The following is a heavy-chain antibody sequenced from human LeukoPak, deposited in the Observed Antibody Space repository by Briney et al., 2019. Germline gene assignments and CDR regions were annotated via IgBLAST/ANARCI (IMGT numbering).Heavy chain of an antibody. V-gene: IGHV4-34*01. CDR3: ARGWLGYSYAGPRNYFDY. CDR1: GGSFSGYY. CDR2: INHSGGT. Sequence: SETLSLTCAVYGGSFSGYYWSWIRQPPGKGLEWIGEINHSGGTNYNPSLKSRVTISVDTSKNQFSLKLSSVTAADTAVYYCARGWLGYSYAGPRNYFDYWGQGTLVTVSS. J-gene: IGHJ4*02. D-gene: IGHD5-18*01.